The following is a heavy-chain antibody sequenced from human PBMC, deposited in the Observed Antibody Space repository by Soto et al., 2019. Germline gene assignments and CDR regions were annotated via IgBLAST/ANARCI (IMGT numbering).Heavy chain of an antibody. CDR1: GGFVSSGSYY. D-gene: IGHD1-1*01. CDR3: ARVERGTATTVVDAFDI. Sequence: QVQLQQWGAGLLKPSETLSLTCAVYGGFVSSGSYYWSWIRQPPGKGLEWIGEMSHSGGTHFNPSRKSRVTLSVDTSKNQFSLKMSSVTAADTALYYCARVERGTATTVVDAFDIWVPGTMVTVSS. J-gene: IGHJ3*02. V-gene: IGHV4-34*01. CDR2: MSHSGGT.